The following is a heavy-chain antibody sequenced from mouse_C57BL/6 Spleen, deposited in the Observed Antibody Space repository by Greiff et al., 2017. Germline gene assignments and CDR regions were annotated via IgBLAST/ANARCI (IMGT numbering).Heavy chain of an antibody. CDR2: IDPSDSET. V-gene: IGHV1-52*01. D-gene: IGHD1-1*01. CDR3: ARDYGSSQFAY. CDR1: GYTFTSYW. J-gene: IGHJ3*01. Sequence: VQLQQPGAELVRPGSSVKLSCKASGYTFTSYWMHWVKQRPIQGLEWIGNIDPSDSETHYNQKFKDKATLTVDKSSSTAYMQLSSLTSEDSAVYYCARDYGSSQFAYWGQGTLVTVSA.